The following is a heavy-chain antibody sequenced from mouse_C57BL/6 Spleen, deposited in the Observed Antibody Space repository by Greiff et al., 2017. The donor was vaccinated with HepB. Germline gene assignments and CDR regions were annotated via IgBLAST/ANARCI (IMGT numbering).Heavy chain of an antibody. CDR3: ARLGDSTWYFDV. CDR1: GYTFTDYN. Sequence: EVQLQQSGPELVKPGASVKMSCKASGYTFTDYNMHWVKQSHGKSLEWIGYINPNNGGTSYNQKFKGKATLTVNKSSSTAYMALRSLTSEDSAVYYCARLGDSTWYFDVWGTGTTVTVSS. V-gene: IGHV1-22*01. D-gene: IGHD2-5*01. CDR2: INPNNGGT. J-gene: IGHJ1*03.